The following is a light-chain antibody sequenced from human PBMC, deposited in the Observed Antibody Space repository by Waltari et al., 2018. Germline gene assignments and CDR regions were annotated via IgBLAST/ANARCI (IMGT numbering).Light chain of an antibody. CDR3: QQYNDWLT. CDR2: GAS. CDR1: QSVNSN. Sequence: EIVMTQSPATLSVSPGERATLSCRASQSVNSNLAWYQQKPGQAPRLLIHGASTRATGFPARFSGSGSGTEFTLTISSLQSEEFAVYYCQQYNDWLTFGGGTKVEIK. J-gene: IGKJ4*01. V-gene: IGKV3-15*01.